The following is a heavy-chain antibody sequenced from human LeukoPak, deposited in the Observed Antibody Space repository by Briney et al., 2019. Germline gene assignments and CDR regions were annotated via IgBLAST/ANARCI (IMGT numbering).Heavy chain of an antibody. CDR2: ILPILGIA. CDR3: AIDYYDSSGYYAY. Sequence: SVKVSCKASGGTFSSYAISWVRQAPGQGLEWMGRILPILGIANYAQKFQDRVTITADKSTTTAYMELSSLRSGDTAVYYCAIDYYDSSGYYAYWGQGTLVTVSS. J-gene: IGHJ4*02. CDR1: GGTFSSYA. D-gene: IGHD3-22*01. V-gene: IGHV1-69*04.